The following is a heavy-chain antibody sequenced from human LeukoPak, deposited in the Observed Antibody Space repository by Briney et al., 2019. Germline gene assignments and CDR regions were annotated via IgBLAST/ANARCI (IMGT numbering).Heavy chain of an antibody. CDR2: IGSSGSPI. V-gene: IGHV3-11*01. J-gene: IGHJ4*02. D-gene: IGHD3-22*01. CDR1: GFTFNDYY. CDR3: ARDRLGDYDNSGYYDN. Sequence: GGSLRLSCAASGFTFNDYYMSWIRQAPGKGLEWVSYIGSSGSPIYYADSVKGRFTISRDNGKNSLYLQMNSLRAEDTAVYYCARDRLGDYDNSGYYDNWGQGTLVTVSS.